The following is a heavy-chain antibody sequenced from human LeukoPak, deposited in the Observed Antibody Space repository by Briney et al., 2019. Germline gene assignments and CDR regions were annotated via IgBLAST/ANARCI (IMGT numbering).Heavy chain of an antibody. V-gene: IGHV3-23*01. CDR2: ISGSGGST. Sequence: GGSLRLSCAASGFTFSSYAMSWVRQAPGKGLEWVSAISGSGGSTYYADSVKGRFTISRDNSKNTLYLQMNSLRAQDTVVYYSANGVGFWEWLLKHWGQRTPVTVSS. D-gene: IGHD3-3*02. CDR1: GFTFSSYA. CDR3: ANGVGFWEWLLKH. J-gene: IGHJ1*01.